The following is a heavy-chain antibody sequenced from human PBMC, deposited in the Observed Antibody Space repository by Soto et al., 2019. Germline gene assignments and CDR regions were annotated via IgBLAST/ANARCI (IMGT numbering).Heavy chain of an antibody. CDR2: FDPEDGET. CDR3: AKERATTTAFDY. V-gene: IGHV1-24*01. J-gene: IGHJ4*02. D-gene: IGHD4-17*01. CDR1: GYTLTELS. Sequence: ASVKVSCKVSGYTLTELSMHWVRQAPGKGLEWMGGFDPEDGETIYAQKFQGRVTLTEDTSTDTAYMELNSLRAEDTAVYYCAKERATTTAFDYWGQGALVTVSS.